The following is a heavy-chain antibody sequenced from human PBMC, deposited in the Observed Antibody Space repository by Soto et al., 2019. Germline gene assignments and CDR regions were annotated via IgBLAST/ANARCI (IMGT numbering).Heavy chain of an antibody. V-gene: IGHV1-69*13. D-gene: IGHD5-12*01. Sequence: SVKVSCKASGGTFSSYAISWVRQAPGQGLEWMGGIIPIFGTANYAQKFQGRVTITADESTSTAYMELSSLRSEDTAVYYCARDIADSGYLYYYYYGMDVWGQGTTVTAP. J-gene: IGHJ6*02. CDR3: ARDIADSGYLYYYYYGMDV. CDR2: IIPIFGTA. CDR1: GGTFSSYA.